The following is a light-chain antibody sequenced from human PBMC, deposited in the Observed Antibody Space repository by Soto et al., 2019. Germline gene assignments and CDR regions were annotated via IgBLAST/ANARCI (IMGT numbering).Light chain of an antibody. CDR1: QSVGSS. Sequence: EIVMTQSPATLSVSPGERATLSCRASQSVGSSLAWYQQKPGQAPRLLIYGASIRATGIPARFSGSGSGTEFTLTISSLQSEDFAVYDCQQYNNWPLTFGGGTKVEIK. J-gene: IGKJ4*02. CDR2: GAS. V-gene: IGKV3-15*01. CDR3: QQYNNWPLT.